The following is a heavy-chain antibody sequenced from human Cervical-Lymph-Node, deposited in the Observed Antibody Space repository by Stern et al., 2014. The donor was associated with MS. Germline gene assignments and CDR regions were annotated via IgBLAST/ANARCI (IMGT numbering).Heavy chain of an antibody. V-gene: IGHV3-9*01. J-gene: IGHJ6*02. CDR3: VKDIKFGLDYNYAGMDV. CDR1: GFTFDDYA. D-gene: IGHD3-16*01. Sequence: EVQLVESGGGLVQPGRSLRLSCAASGFTFDDYAMHWVRQAPGKGLEWVSSIDWNTGSIGYADSVKGRFTISRDNARNSLYLQMNSLRPEDTALYYCVKDIKFGLDYNYAGMDVWGQGTTVTVSS. CDR2: IDWNTGSI.